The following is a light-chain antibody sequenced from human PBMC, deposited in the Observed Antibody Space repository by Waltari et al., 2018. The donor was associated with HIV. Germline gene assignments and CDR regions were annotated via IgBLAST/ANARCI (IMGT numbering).Light chain of an antibody. V-gene: IGLV1-47*01. CDR2: RKN. Sequence: QSVLTQPPSASGTPGQRVTISCSGSSSNIGSNYVYWYQQLPGTATNILIYRKNLRPSVVPDPFAGSKAGTSASLAIIVLRSEDEADYYCASWDNSLSAPVFGGATKLTVL. J-gene: IGLJ3*02. CDR3: ASWDNSLSAPV. CDR1: SSNIGSNY.